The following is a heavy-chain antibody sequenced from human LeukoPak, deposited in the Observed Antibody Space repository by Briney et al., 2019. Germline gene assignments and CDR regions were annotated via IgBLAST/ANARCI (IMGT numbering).Heavy chain of an antibody. CDR3: ATGAGDFDH. J-gene: IGHJ4*02. CDR1: GGSISSWC. CDR2: ICISGST. Sequence: SETLSLTCTVSGGSISSWCWSWIRQPAGKGLEWIGRICISGSTNYNPSLKSRVTMSADMSKNEFSLKLTSVTAADTAVYYCATGAGDFDHWGQGTLVTVSS. V-gene: IGHV4-4*07. D-gene: IGHD1-14*01.